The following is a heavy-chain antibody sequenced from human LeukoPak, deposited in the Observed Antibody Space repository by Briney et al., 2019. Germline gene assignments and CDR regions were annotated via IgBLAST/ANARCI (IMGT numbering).Heavy chain of an antibody. Sequence: GRSLRLSCAASGFAFSSYGMHWVRQAPGKGLEWVADIWYDGSNKYYADSVKGRFTISRDNSKNTLYPQMNSLRAEDTAVYYCARDSGITMVRGPDYWGQGTLVTVSS. D-gene: IGHD3-10*01. V-gene: IGHV3-33*01. CDR2: IWYDGSNK. CDR1: GFAFSSYG. CDR3: ARDSGITMVRGPDY. J-gene: IGHJ4*02.